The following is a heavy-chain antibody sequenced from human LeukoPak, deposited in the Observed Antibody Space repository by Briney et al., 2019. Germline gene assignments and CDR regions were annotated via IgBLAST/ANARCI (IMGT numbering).Heavy chain of an antibody. V-gene: IGHV1-24*01. CDR3: ETGGGGRYSY. CDR1: GYTLTELS. J-gene: IGHJ4*02. Sequence: ASVKVSCKVSGYTLTELSMHWVRQAPGKGLEWMGGFDPEDAETIYTQKFQGRVTMTEDTSTDTAYMELSSLRSEDRAVYYCETGGGGRYSYWGQGTLVTVSS. CDR2: FDPEDAET. D-gene: IGHD1-26*01.